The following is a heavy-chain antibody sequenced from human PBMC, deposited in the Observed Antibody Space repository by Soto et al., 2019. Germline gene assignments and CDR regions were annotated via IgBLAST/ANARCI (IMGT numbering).Heavy chain of an antibody. J-gene: IGHJ6*02. D-gene: IGHD5-18*01. CDR1: GGSISSYY. V-gene: IGHV4-59*01. CDR2: VYYSGGT. CDR3: TGGSIGYSYDYGMDV. Sequence: SETLSLTCTVSGGSISSYYWNWIRQFPGKGLGWVGYVYYSGGTDYNPSLKSRVTISVDTSKNHFSLKLSVVSAADTAVYYCTGGSIGYSYDYGMDVWGQGTTVPVSS.